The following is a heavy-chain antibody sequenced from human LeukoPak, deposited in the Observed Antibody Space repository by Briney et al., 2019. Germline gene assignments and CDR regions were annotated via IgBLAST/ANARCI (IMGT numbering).Heavy chain of an antibody. D-gene: IGHD2-15*01. CDR3: ARGCSGGSCYGAFDI. V-gene: IGHV1-18*01. CDR2: ISAYNGNT. CDR1: GYTFTSYG. J-gene: IGHJ3*02. Sequence: ASVKVSCKASGYTFTSYGISWVRRAPGQGLEWMGWISAYNGNTNYAQKLQGRVTMTTDTSTSTAYMELRSLRSDDTAVYYCARGCSGGSCYGAFDIWGQGTMVTVSS.